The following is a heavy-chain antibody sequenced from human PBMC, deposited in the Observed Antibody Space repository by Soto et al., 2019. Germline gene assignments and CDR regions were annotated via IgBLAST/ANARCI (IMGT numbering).Heavy chain of an antibody. J-gene: IGHJ3*01. CDR1: GFTLDPYG. CDR2: SWNVGRHL. D-gene: IGHD2-21*01. Sequence: QEQLVESGGGMVQPGGSLRLSCAVSGFTLDPYGMNWVRQAAGQGLGGGEVSWNVGRHLDYADSVRGRFTVFRDDSKNTLFLEMNGLRGDDTAVYYCARDWGACTPGECYSHGFDLWGQGTLVTVSS. V-gene: IGHV3-33*01. CDR3: ARDWGACTPGECYSHGFDL.